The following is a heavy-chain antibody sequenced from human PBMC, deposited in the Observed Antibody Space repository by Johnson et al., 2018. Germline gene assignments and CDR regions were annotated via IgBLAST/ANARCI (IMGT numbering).Heavy chain of an antibody. Sequence: VQLVESGGGLVQXGRSLRLSCAASGFTFDDYAMHWVRQAPGKGLEWVPGISWNSGSIGYAAAVKGRFTISRDNAKNTLYLQMNSLRAEDTAMYYCAKDITPYFGVAQRSYYYYGMDVGGQGTTVTVSS. CDR2: ISWNSGSI. V-gene: IGHV3-9*01. CDR3: AKDITPYFGVAQRSYYYYGMDV. CDR1: GFTFDDYA. J-gene: IGHJ6*02. D-gene: IGHD3-3*01.